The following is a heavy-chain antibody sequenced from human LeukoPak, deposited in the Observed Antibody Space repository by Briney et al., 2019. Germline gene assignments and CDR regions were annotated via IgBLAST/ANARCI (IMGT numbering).Heavy chain of an antibody. J-gene: IGHJ4*02. D-gene: IGHD2-21*01. CDR2: MSYHGTNT. CDR3: AKVSGGAWGAECLDH. CDR1: GFTFSSYA. Sequence: GGSLRLSCAASGFTFSSYAMHWVRQAPGKGLEWVALMSYHGTNTFYADSVRGRFTVSRDNSKNTLYLQMNSLRVEDTATYYCAKVSGGAWGAECLDHWGQGTLVTVFS. V-gene: IGHV3-30*18.